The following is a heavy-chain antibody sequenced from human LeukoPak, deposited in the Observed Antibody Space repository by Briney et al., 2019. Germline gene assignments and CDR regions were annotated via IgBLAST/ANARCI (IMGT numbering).Heavy chain of an antibody. V-gene: IGHV1-2*04. D-gene: IGHD3-9*01. CDR2: INPNSGGT. Sequence: ASVKVSCKASGYTFTGYYMHWVRQAPGQGLEWMGWINPNSGGTNYAQKFQGWVTMTRDTSISTAYMELSRLRSDDTAVYYCARDHDILTGYIPFDYWGQGTLVTVSS. J-gene: IGHJ4*02. CDR1: GYTFTGYY. CDR3: ARDHDILTGYIPFDY.